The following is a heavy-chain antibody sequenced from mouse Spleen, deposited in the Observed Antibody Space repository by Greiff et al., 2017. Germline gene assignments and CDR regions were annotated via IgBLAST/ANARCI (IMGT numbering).Heavy chain of an antibody. V-gene: IGHV5-15*01. CDR1: GFTFSDYG. CDR2: ISNLAYSI. CDR3: ARRKIYYGDYGAMDY. Sequence: EVKVVESGGGLVKPGGSLKLSCAASGFTFSDYGMAWVRQAPGKGPEWVAFISNLAYSIYYADTVTGRFTISRENAKNTLYLEMSSLRSEDTAMYYCARRKIYYGDYGAMDYWGQGTSVTVSS. J-gene: IGHJ4*01. D-gene: IGHD2-13*01.